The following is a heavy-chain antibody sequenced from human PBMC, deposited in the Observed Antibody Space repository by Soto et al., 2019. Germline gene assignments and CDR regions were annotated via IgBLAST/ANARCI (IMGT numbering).Heavy chain of an antibody. CDR3: AKDTDIVARHNWFDP. CDR2: ISYDGSNK. J-gene: IGHJ5*02. V-gene: IGHV3-30*18. Sequence: GGSLRLSCAASGFTFSSYGMHWVRQAPGKGLEWVAVISYDGSNKYYADSVKGRFTISRDNSKNTLYLQMNSLRAEDTAVYYCAKDTDIVARHNWFDPWGQGTLVTVSS. CDR1: GFTFSSYG. D-gene: IGHD5-12*01.